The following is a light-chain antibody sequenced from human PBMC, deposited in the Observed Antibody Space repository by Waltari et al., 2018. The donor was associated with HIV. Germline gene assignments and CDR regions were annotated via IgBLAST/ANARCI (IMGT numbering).Light chain of an antibody. J-gene: IGLJ1*01. CDR1: SLRSHY. CDR3: NSRDTSGNHREV. CDR2: GNK. V-gene: IGLV3-19*01. Sequence: SSELTQDPAVTVALGQTVRITCQGTSLRSHYASWYQHKPGQSPVLLIYGNKNRPSGIPYRFSGSRSGNTASLTITGAQAEDEADYYCNSRDTSGNHREVFGTGTKVTVL.